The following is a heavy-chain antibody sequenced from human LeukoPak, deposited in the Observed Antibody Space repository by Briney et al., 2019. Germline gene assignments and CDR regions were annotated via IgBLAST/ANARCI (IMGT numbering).Heavy chain of an antibody. CDR3: VTPRSWELSDMAV. J-gene: IGHJ6*03. CDR2: VYHNGET. V-gene: IGHV4-38-2*02. D-gene: IGHD1-26*01. CDR1: GYSISTNYY. Sequence: SETLSLTCTVSGYSISTNYYWAWIRQSPGTGLEWIGSVYHNGETYYNPSLKSRVIISVDTSKNEFSLRLTSVTAADTAVYYCVTPRSWELSDMAVWGKGTAVIVSS.